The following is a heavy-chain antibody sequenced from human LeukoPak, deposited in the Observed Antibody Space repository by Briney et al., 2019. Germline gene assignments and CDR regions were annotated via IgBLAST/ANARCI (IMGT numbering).Heavy chain of an antibody. CDR2: IYYSGST. V-gene: IGHV4-39*07. D-gene: IGHD2-15*01. Sequence: SETLSLTCTVSGGSISSSSYYWGWIRQPPRKGLEWIGSIYYSGSTYYNPSLKSRVTISVDTSKNQFSLKLSSVTAADTAVYYCAKAPVTTCSGAYCYPFDYWSQGTLVTVSS. CDR3: AKAPVTTCSGAYCYPFDY. J-gene: IGHJ4*02. CDR1: GGSISSSSYY.